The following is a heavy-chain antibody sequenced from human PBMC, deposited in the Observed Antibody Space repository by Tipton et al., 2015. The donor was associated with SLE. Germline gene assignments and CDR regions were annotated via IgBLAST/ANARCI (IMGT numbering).Heavy chain of an antibody. CDR3: ARDVAAEFDY. J-gene: IGHJ4*02. V-gene: IGHV4-38-2*02. CDR1: LYSISSGFY. Sequence: GLVKPSETLSLTCTVSLYSISSGFYWDWVRQSPGKGLEWIGSFFYSESTYYYNPSLKSRVTLSGGTSKNEFSLKLNSVTAADTAVYYCARDVAAEFDYWGQGTLVTVSS. CDR2: FFYSESTY. D-gene: IGHD6-13*01.